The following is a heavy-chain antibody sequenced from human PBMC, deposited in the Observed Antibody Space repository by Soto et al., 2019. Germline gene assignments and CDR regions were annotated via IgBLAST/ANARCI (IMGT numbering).Heavy chain of an antibody. J-gene: IGHJ6*02. Sequence: SVKVSCKTSGGTFSSYAISWVRQAPGQGLEWMGGIIPIFDTANYAQKFQGRVTITADESTSTAYMELSSLRSEDTAVYYCARGTDYYDSSGYYYGMDVWGQGTTVTVSS. CDR1: GGTFSSYA. V-gene: IGHV1-69*13. CDR2: IIPIFDTA. CDR3: ARGTDYYDSSGYYYGMDV. D-gene: IGHD3-22*01.